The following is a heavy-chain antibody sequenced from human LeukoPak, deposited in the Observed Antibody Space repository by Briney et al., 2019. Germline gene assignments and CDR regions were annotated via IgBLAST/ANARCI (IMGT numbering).Heavy chain of an antibody. D-gene: IGHD5-12*01. Sequence: SETLSRTCTVSGGSVSSGSYYWSWIRQPPGKGLEWIGYIYYSGSTNYNPSLKSRVTISVDTSKNQFSLKLSSVTAADTAVYYCARYSGYDYFDYWGQGTLVTVSS. V-gene: IGHV4-61*01. CDR2: IYYSGST. J-gene: IGHJ4*02. CDR3: ARYSGYDYFDY. CDR1: GGSVSSGSYY.